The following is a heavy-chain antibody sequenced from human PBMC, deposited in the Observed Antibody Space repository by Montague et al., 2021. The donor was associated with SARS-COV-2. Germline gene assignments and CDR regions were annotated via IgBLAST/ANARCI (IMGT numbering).Heavy chain of an antibody. CDR3: ARVKGGYYYGLGVSAHFDY. V-gene: IGHV4-59*01. J-gene: IGHJ4*02. Sequence: SETLSLTCTVSGGSISSYYWSWIRQPPGKGLEWIGDIYYSGSTTYNPSLKSRVTISIDTSKNQFSLKLNSVTAADTAVYYCARVKGGYYYGLGVSAHFDYWGQGTLVTVSS. D-gene: IGHD3-10*01. CDR2: IYYSGST. CDR1: GGSISSYY.